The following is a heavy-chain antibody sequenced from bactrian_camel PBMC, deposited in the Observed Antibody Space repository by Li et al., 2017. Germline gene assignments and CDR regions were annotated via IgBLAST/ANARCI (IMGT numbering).Heavy chain of an antibody. J-gene: IGHJ6*01. V-gene: IGHV3S54*01. CDR2: ISTGGAVI. D-gene: IGHD7*01. Sequence: QVESGGGSVQPGGSLRLSCAASGTSINLYRMAWFRQAPEKEREAVAFISTGGAVIDYADSVKGRFTISRDNAKNMVYLQMNSLKPEDTAVYYCVRDGPGGGSDFGYWGQGTQVTVS. CDR1: GTSINLYR. CDR3: VRDGPGGGSDFGY.